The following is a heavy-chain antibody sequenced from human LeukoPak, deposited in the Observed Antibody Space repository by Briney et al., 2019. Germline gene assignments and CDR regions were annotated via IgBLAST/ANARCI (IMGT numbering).Heavy chain of an antibody. D-gene: IGHD4-17*01. CDR2: INHSGST. CDR1: GGSFSGYY. CDR3: ARNYGDYDYFDY. J-gene: IGHJ4*02. Sequence: PSETLSLTCAVYGGSFSGYYWSWIRQPPGKGLEWIGEINHSGSTNYNPSLKSRVTISVDTSKNQFSLKLSSVTAADTAVYYCARNYGDYDYFDYWGQGTLVTVSS. V-gene: IGHV4-34*01.